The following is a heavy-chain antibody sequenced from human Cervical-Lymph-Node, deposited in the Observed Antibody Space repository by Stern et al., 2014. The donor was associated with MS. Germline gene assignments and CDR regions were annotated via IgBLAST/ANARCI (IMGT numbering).Heavy chain of an antibody. D-gene: IGHD1-26*01. CDR3: ATIPPHIEGAAFEI. CDR1: GVSVSSCGFS. Sequence: VQLVESGPGLVKPSQTLSLTCTASGVSVSSCGFSWTWIRPVPGMGREWFGYMHPSGTPFSNPSTKGRVSISRDTSESQFSLNLRSVIAADTAVYYCATIPPHIEGAAFEIWGRGTMVTVSS. CDR2: MHPSGTP. V-gene: IGHV4-31*03. J-gene: IGHJ3*02.